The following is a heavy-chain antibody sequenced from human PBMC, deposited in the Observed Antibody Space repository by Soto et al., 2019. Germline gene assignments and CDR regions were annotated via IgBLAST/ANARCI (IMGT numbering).Heavy chain of an antibody. D-gene: IGHD3-22*01. Sequence: SVKFSCKASGGTFSSYAISWLRQAPGQGLEWMGGIIPIFGTANYAQKFQGRVTITADESTSTAYMERSSLRSEDTAVYYCARSAAYYYDSSGYNAFDIWGQGTMVTVSS. CDR2: IIPIFGTA. CDR3: ARSAAYYYDSSGYNAFDI. V-gene: IGHV1-69*13. J-gene: IGHJ3*02. CDR1: GGTFSSYA.